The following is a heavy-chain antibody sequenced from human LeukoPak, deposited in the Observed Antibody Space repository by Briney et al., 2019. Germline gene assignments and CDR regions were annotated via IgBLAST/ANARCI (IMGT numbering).Heavy chain of an antibody. CDR2: IYSGGST. V-gene: IGHV3-66*02. J-gene: IGHJ4*02. CDR3: ARVTYDFWSGYYRYFDY. Sequence: GGSLRLSCAASGFTVSSNYMSWVRQAPGKGLEWVSVIYSGGSTYYADSVKGRFTISRDSSKNTLYLQMNSLRAEDTAVYYCARVTYDFWSGYYRYFDYWGQGTLVTVSS. D-gene: IGHD3-3*01. CDR1: GFTVSSNY.